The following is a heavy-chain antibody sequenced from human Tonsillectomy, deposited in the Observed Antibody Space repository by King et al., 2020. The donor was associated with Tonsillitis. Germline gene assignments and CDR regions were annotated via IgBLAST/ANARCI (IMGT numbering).Heavy chain of an antibody. D-gene: IGHD3-3*01. CDR2: IVVGSGNT. CDR3: AALNIGGVTRRFDP. Sequence: QLVQSGPEVKKPGTSVRVSCKASGFTFTSSAMQWVRQARGQRLEWIGWIVVGSGNTIYAQKFQERVTISRDMSTSTAYMELSSLGSEDTAVYYCAALNIGGVTRRFDPWGQGTLVTVSS. V-gene: IGHV1-58*02. CDR1: GFTFTSSA. J-gene: IGHJ5*02.